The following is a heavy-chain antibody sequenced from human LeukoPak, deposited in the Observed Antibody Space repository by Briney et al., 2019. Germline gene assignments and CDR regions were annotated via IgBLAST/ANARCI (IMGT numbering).Heavy chain of an antibody. J-gene: IGHJ4*02. CDR3: ASGDAVASGLEY. CDR1: GGSISSYY. Sequence: SETLSLTCTVSGGSISSYYWSWIRQPPGKGLEWIGYIYYSGSTNYNPSLKSRVTISVDTSKNQFSLKLSSVTAADTAVYYCASGDAVASGLEYWGQGTLVTVSS. CDR2: IYYSGST. V-gene: IGHV4-59*01. D-gene: IGHD6-19*01.